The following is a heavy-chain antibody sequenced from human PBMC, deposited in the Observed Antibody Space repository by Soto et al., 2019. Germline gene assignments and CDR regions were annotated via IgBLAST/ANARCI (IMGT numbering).Heavy chain of an antibody. CDR1: GFTFSSYA. CDR2: ISGSGVST. D-gene: IGHD1-26*01. Sequence: EVQLLESGGGLVQPGGSLRLSCAASGFTFSSYAMSWVRQAPGKGLEWVSVISGSGVSTYYADSVKGRFTISRDNSKNTLYLQMNSLRAEDTAVYYCAKAVSGSIRYFDYWGQGTLVTVSS. V-gene: IGHV3-23*01. CDR3: AKAVSGSIRYFDY. J-gene: IGHJ4*02.